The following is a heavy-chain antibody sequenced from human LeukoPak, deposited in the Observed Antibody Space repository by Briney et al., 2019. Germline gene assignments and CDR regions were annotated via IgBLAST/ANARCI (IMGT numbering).Heavy chain of an antibody. V-gene: IGHV3-33*01. CDR1: GFTFSSYG. CDR3: ARALHIVVVVAADYYGMDV. D-gene: IGHD2-15*01. J-gene: IGHJ6*02. CDR2: IWYDGSNK. Sequence: GRTLRLSCAASGFTFSSYGRHWVRQGPGKGLEGGAGIWYDGSNKDYADSVKSRFTIARDNSKNTLYLQMNSLRAEDTAVYYCARALHIVVVVAADYYGMDVWGQGTTVTVSS.